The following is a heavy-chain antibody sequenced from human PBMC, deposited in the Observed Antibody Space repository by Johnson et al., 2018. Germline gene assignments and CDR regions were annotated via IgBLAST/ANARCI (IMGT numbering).Heavy chain of an antibody. CDR1: GFTFSSYW. CDR2: IKQDGSEK. D-gene: IGHD3-22*01. CDR3: AREDDSSGDSDY. V-gene: IGHV3-7*01. J-gene: IGHJ4*02. Sequence: EVQLWEAGGGVVQPGRSLGLSCAASGFTFSSYWMSWVRQAPGKGLEWVANIKQDGSEKYYVDSVKGRFTIYRDNAKNALFLQMNSLRAEDMAVYYCAREDDSSGDSDYWGQGTLVTVSS.